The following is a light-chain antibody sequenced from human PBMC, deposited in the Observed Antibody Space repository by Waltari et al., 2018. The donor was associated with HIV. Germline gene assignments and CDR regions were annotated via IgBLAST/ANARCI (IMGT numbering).Light chain of an antibody. J-gene: IGLJ2*01. CDR3: SSYTSSSTLVV. Sequence: QSALTQPASVSGPPGPSITISCTGTSTDVGGYHYVSWYQQHPGKDPKLMIYEVSNRPSGVSNRFSGSKSGNTASLTICGLQAEDEADYYCSSYTSSSTLVVFGGGTKLTVL. CDR1: STDVGGYHY. CDR2: EVS. V-gene: IGLV2-14*01.